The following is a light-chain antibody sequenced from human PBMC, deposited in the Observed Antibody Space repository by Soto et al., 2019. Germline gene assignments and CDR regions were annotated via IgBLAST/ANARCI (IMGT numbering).Light chain of an antibody. J-gene: IGKJ4*01. CDR3: QQSHSVPLT. V-gene: IGKV1-39*01. Sequence: DIQMTQSPSSLSASVGDRVTITCRASQPINKFLNWFQHKPREAPKRLIYGASILQDGVPSRFSGSGSGTDYTLTISGLQTEDFGTYYCQQSHSVPLTFGGGTKVE. CDR1: QPINKF. CDR2: GAS.